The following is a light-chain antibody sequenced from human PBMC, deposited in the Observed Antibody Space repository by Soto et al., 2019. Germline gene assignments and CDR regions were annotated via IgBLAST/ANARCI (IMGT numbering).Light chain of an antibody. Sequence: IVLTQSPGTLSLSPGERATLSCRASQSVSSSYLAWFQQKPGQAPRLLIYGASSRATGIPDRFSGSGSGTDFTLTISRLEPEDFAVYYCQQYGSSPLCTFGQGPKLEI. CDR2: GAS. V-gene: IGKV3-20*01. J-gene: IGKJ2*02. CDR3: QQYGSSPLCT. CDR1: QSVSSSY.